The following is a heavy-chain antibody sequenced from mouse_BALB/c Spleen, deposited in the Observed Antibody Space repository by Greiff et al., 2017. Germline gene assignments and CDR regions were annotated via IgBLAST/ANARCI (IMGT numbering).Heavy chain of an antibody. J-gene: IGHJ3*01. Sequence: QAQLQQSGAELAKPGASVKMSCKASGYTFTSYWMHWVKQRPGQGLEWIGYINPSTGYTEYNQKFKDKATLTADKSSSTAYMQLSSLTSEDSAVYYCARETGTWFAYWGQGTLVTVSA. CDR1: GYTFTSYW. CDR2: INPSTGYT. D-gene: IGHD4-1*01. CDR3: ARETGTWFAY. V-gene: IGHV1-7*01.